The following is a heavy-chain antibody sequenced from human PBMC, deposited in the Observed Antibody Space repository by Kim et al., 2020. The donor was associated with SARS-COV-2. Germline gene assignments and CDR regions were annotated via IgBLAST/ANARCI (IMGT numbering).Heavy chain of an antibody. CDR3: ARGSTTPDAFDI. V-gene: IGHV4-59*09. D-gene: IGHD1-26*01. Sequence: NYTPSLKSRVTISVDTSKNQFSLKLSSVTAADTAVYYCARGSTTPDAFDIWGQGTMVTVSS. J-gene: IGHJ3*02.